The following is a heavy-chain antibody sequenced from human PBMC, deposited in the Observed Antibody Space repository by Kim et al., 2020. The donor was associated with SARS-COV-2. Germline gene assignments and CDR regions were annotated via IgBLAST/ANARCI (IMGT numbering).Heavy chain of an antibody. CDR1: GFTFDDYA. J-gene: IGHJ4*02. CDR2: ISWNSGSI. CDR3: AKDKDYDSSGYLDQ. V-gene: IGHV3-9*01. D-gene: IGHD3-22*01. Sequence: GGSLRLSXAXSGFTFDDYAMHWVRQAPGKGLEWVSGISWNSGSIGYADSVKGRFTISRDNAKNSLYLQMNSLRAEDTALYYCAKDKDYDSSGYLDQWGQGTLVTVSS.